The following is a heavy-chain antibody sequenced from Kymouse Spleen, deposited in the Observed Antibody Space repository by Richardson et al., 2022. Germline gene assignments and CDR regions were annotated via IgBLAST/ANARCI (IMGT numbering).Heavy chain of an antibody. CDR1: GGSFSGYY. CDR3: ARGRDSSGWWDY. V-gene: IGHV4-34*01. Sequence: QVQLQQWGAGLLKPSETLSLTCAVYGGSFSGYYWSWIRQPPGKGLEWIGEINHSGSTNYNPSLKSRVTISVDTSKNQFSLKLSSVTAADTAVYYCARGRDSSGWWDYWGQGTLVTVSS. CDR2: INHSGST. D-gene: IGHD6-19*01. J-gene: IGHJ4*02.